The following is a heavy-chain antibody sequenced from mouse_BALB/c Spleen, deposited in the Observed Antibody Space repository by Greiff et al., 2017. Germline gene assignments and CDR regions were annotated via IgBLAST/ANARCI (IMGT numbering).Heavy chain of an antibody. CDR2: IDPETGGT. CDR1: GYTFTDYE. CDR3: SSFDY. V-gene: IGHV1-15*01. J-gene: IGHJ2*01. Sequence: QVQLKQSGAELVRPGASVTLSCKASGYTFTDYEMHWVKQTPVHGLEWIGAIDPETGGTAYNQKFKGKATLTADKSSSTAYMELRSLTSEDSAVYYCSSFDYWGQGTTLTVSS.